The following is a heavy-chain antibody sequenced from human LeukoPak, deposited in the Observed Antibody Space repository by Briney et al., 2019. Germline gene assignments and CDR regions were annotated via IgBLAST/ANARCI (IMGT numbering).Heavy chain of an antibody. Sequence: GGSLRLSCAASGFTFSNAWMSWVRQAPGKGLEWVGRIKSKTDGGTTDYAAPVKGRFTISRDDSKNTLYLQMNSLKTEDTAVYYCTTPPVDTAMVTMDYWGQGTLVTVSS. CDR1: GFTFSNAW. CDR3: TTPPVDTAMVTMDY. V-gene: IGHV3-15*01. D-gene: IGHD5-18*01. CDR2: IKSKTDGGTT. J-gene: IGHJ4*02.